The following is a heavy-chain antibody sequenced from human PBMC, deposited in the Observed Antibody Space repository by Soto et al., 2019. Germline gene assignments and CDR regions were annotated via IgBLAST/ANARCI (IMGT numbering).Heavy chain of an antibody. J-gene: IGHJ4*02. CDR1: GFTFSSYG. CDR3: ARDRNGIAAAGTMFYFDY. CDR2: IWYDRSNK. D-gene: IGHD6-13*01. Sequence: VQLVESGGGVVQPGRSLRLSCAASGFTFSSYGMHWVRKAPSKGLEWVAVIWYDRSNKYYADSVKGRFTISRDNSKNTLYLQMNSLRAEDTAVYYCARDRNGIAAAGTMFYFDYWGQGTLVTVFS. V-gene: IGHV3-33*01.